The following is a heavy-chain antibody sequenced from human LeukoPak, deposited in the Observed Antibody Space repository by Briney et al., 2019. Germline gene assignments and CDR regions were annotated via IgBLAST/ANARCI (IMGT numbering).Heavy chain of an antibody. Sequence: SGGSLRLSCETAGFTFSSYVTHWVRRTPGKGLVWVSRISHDGIISYADSVKGRFTISRDNAKNTLILQMNSLRVEDTAVYYCARDWVYKIDYWGRGTLVTVSS. CDR3: ARDWVYKIDY. D-gene: IGHD5-24*01. CDR2: ISHDGII. CDR1: GFTFSSYV. V-gene: IGHV3-74*01. J-gene: IGHJ4*02.